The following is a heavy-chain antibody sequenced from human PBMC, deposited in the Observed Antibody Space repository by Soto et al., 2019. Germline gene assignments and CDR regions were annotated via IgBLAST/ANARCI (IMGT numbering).Heavy chain of an antibody. J-gene: IGHJ4*02. D-gene: IGHD3-10*01. V-gene: IGHV3-73*01. CDR2: IRDRAYSYAT. CDR1: GFVFKDSS. CDR3: TRLISAAQDY. Sequence: VLLVESGGGLVQPGGSLKLSCAASGFVFKDSSIHWVRQASGKGLEWVGRIRDRAYSYATAYAASVKGRFTISRDDSSNTAHLQMNSLKTEDTAIYYCTRLISAAQDYWGQGTLVTVSS.